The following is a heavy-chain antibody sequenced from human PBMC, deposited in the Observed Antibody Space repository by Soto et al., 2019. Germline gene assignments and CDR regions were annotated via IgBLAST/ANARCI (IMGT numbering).Heavy chain of an antibody. CDR3: ARIHFGDEPSYYYYGMDG. CDR1: GGSFSSGDYY. CDR2: IYYTGST. D-gene: IGHD4-17*01. J-gene: IGHJ6*02. V-gene: IGHV4-30-4*01. Sequence: SETLSLTCTVSGGSFSSGDYYWCWVRQPPGEGLEWIGYIYYTGSTFNNPSLKSRVSISIDTSKTQFSLKLSSVTAADTAVYYCARIHFGDEPSYYYYGMDGWGQGTTVTVSS.